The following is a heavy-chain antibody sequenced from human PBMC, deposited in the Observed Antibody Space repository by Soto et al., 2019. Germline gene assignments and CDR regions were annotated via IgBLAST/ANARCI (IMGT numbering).Heavy chain of an antibody. D-gene: IGHD3-3*01. CDR1: GGSISGFY. CDR2: IYYSGSS. CDR3: ARVKVESGHVNWFDP. V-gene: IGHV4-59*01. Sequence: SETLSLTCTVSGGSISGFYWSWIRQPPGKGLEWIGYIYYSGSSNYNPSLKSRVTISVDTSKNQFSLKVGSVTAADTAVYYCARVKVESGHVNWFDPWGQGTLVTVSS. J-gene: IGHJ5*02.